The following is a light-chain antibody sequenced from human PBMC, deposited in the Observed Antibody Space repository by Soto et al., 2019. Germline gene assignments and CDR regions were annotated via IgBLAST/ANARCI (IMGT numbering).Light chain of an antibody. CDR3: AAWDDSLNGVV. J-gene: IGLJ2*01. Sequence: QAVLTQPPSASGTHGQRVTISCSGSSSNIGSNTVNWYQQLPGTAPKLLIYSNNQRPSGVPDRFSGSKSGTSASLAISGLQSEDEADYYCAAWDDSLNGVVFGGGTKLNVL. CDR2: SNN. V-gene: IGLV1-44*01. CDR1: SSNIGSNT.